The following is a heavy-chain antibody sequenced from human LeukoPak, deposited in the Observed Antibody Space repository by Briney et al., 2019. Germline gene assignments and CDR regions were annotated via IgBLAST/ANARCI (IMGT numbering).Heavy chain of an antibody. D-gene: IGHD3-10*01. J-gene: IGHJ6*03. CDR3: ARQISDYYYYYMDV. Sequence: PSETLSLTCTVSGGSISSSNYYWGWIRQPPGKGLEWIGTIYYSGTTYYNPSLESRVTIYEDTSKNQFSLTLRSVTAADTAVYYCARQISDYYYYYMDVWGKGTTVTVSS. CDR1: GGSISSSNYY. V-gene: IGHV4-39*01. CDR2: IYYSGTT.